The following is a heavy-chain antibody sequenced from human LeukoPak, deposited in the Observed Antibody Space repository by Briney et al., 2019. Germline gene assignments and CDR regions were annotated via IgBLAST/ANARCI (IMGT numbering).Heavy chain of an antibody. D-gene: IGHD1-26*01. J-gene: IGHJ5*02. CDR2: IIPISGTT. V-gene: IGHV1-69*13. CDR3: ARKLRLGGNWFDP. Sequence: ASGKVSCKTSGGTFPTYAITWLRQAPGQGLEWMGKIIPISGTTNYAQKFQGRVTFTADESTSTAYMELSSLRSEDTALYYCARKLRLGGNWFDPWGQGTLVTVSS. CDR1: GGTFPTYA.